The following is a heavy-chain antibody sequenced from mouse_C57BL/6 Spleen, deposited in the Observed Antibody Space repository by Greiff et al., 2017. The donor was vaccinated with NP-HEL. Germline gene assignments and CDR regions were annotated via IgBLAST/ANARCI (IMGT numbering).Heavy chain of an antibody. CDR3: ARRDYYSSYVDYAMDY. CDR2: IYPRDGST. V-gene: IGHV1-85*01. Sequence: VQLQQSGPELVKPGASVKLSCKASGYTFTSYDINWVKQRPGQGLEWIGWIYPRDGSTKYNEKFKGKATLTVDKSSSTAYMELHSLTSEDSAVYVCARRDYYSSYVDYAMDYWGQGTSVTVAS. D-gene: IGHD2-5*01. CDR1: GYTFTSYD. J-gene: IGHJ4*01.